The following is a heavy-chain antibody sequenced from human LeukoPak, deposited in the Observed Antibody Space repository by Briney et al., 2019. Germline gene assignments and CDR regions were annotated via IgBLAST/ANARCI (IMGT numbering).Heavy chain of an antibody. V-gene: IGHV3-33*01. CDR1: GFTFSTYN. D-gene: IGHD1-26*01. CDR3: ARDLSGSYSVDY. CDR2: VLYDGSDS. Sequence: QPGRSLRLSCTASGFTFSTYNIHWVRQAPGKGLEWVAIVLYDGSDSYYADSVEGRFTISRDNSKNTLSLQMDSLRADDTAVYFCARDLSGSYSVDYWGQGTLITVSS. J-gene: IGHJ4*02.